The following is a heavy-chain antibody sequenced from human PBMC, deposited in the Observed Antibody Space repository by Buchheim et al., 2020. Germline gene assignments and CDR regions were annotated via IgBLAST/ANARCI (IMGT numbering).Heavy chain of an antibody. CDR3: ARDTYAYAWFFY. CDR1: GGSIGSSSYY. V-gene: IGHV4-39*07. CDR2: ISHSGNT. D-gene: IGHD2-2*01. Sequence: QLQLQESGPGLVKPSETLSLTCTVFGGSIGSSSYYWGWVRQPPGKGLEWIGSISHSGNTYYNPSLKSRVTISVDPSTTQLSLRMGSVTAADTAVYYCARDTYAYAWFFYWGQGTL. J-gene: IGHJ4*02.